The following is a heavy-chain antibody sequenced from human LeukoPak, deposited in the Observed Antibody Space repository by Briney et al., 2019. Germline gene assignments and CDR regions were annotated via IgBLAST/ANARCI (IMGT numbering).Heavy chain of an antibody. Sequence: SETLSLSCTVSGDSSSRYYWGWIRQPPGKGLEWIGSIYYSGSTYYNPSLKSRVTISVDTSTNQFSLKLSSVTAADTAVYYCARREDIVLVPAHAFDIWGQGTMVTVSS. J-gene: IGHJ3*02. D-gene: IGHD2-2*01. V-gene: IGHV4-39*01. CDR2: IYYSGST. CDR1: GDSSSRYY. CDR3: ARREDIVLVPAHAFDI.